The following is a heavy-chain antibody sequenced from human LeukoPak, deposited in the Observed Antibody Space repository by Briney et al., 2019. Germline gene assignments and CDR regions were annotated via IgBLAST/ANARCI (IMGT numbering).Heavy chain of an antibody. CDR2: ISSSGSTI. V-gene: IGHV3-48*03. J-gene: IGHJ4*02. Sequence: GGSLRLSCAASGFTFSSYEMNWVRQAPGKGLEWVSYISSSGSTIYYADSVKGRFTISRDNAKNSLYLQMNSLRAEDTAVYYRARVLLDYDFWSGYYGPFDYWGQGTLVTVSS. CDR3: ARVLLDYDFWSGYYGPFDY. D-gene: IGHD3-3*01. CDR1: GFTFSSYE.